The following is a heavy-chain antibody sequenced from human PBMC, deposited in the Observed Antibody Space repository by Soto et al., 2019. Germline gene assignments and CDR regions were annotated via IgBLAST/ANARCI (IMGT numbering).Heavy chain of an antibody. V-gene: IGHV3-30*18. CDR3: ANSEYSRYKNIDV. CDR1: GFTFRGYG. CDR2: ISYDGSIK. J-gene: IGHJ6*02. D-gene: IGHD5-18*01. Sequence: PGGSLRLSCAASGFTFRGYGMHWVRQAPGRGLEWVALISYDGSIKYYADSVRGRFTISRDNSKNTLYLQMNSLRAEDTAVYYCANSEYSRYKNIDVWARGTTVTVS.